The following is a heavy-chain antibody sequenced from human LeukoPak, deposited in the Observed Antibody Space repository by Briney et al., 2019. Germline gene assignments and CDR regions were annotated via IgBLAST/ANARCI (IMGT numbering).Heavy chain of an antibody. CDR2: IWYDGTNK. J-gene: IGHJ4*02. V-gene: IGHV3-33*01. CDR3: ARDGSGYEIDY. D-gene: IGHD5-12*01. Sequence: GGTLRLSCAASGFTFSSFGMHWVRQAPGKGLEWVAVIWYDGTNKYYADSVRGRFTISRDNSKNTLYLQMNSLRAEDTAVYYCARDGSGYEIDYWGQGTLVTVSS. CDR1: GFTFSSFG.